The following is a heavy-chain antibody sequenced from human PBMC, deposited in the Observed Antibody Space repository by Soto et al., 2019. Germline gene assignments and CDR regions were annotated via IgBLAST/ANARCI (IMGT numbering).Heavy chain of an antibody. CDR3: ARGVQYDSSGYYYFY. CDR1: GGTFSTYA. V-gene: IGHV1-69*13. Sequence: GASVKVSCKTSGGTFSTYAIDWVRQAPGQGLEWMGGITPVFGTANYAQKVQGRITITADESTSTAYMELRRLRSEDTAVYYCARGVQYDSSGYYYFYWGQGTLVTVSS. D-gene: IGHD3-22*01. CDR2: ITPVFGTA. J-gene: IGHJ4*02.